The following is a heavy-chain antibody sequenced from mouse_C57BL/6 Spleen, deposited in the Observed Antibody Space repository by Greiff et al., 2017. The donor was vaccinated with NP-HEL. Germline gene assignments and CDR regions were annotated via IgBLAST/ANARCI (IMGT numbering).Heavy chain of an antibody. J-gene: IGHJ3*01. CDR1: GYTFTSYG. Sequence: EVKLVESGAELVRPGSSVKMSCKTSGYTFTSYGINWVKQRPGQGLEWIGYIYIGNGYTEYNEKFKGKATLTSDTSSSTAYMQLSSLTSEDSAIYFCASPIYDGYLWFAYWGQGTLVTVSA. CDR3: ASPIYDGYLWFAY. D-gene: IGHD2-3*01. V-gene: IGHV1-58*01. CDR2: IYIGNGYT.